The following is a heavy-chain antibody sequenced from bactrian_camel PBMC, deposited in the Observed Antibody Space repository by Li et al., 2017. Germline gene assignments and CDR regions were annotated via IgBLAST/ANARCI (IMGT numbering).Heavy chain of an antibody. D-gene: IGHD2*01. CDR2: INNGGGDR. V-gene: IGHV3S40*01. CDR3: ARDHFDASGRGYDVTHY. J-gene: IGHJ4*01. CDR1: GFNFGTYA. Sequence: VQLVESGGGLVQPGGSLRLSCAASGFNFGTYAMYWVRQAPGKGLEWVSRINNGGGDRSYAGSVKGRFTISRDNVKKMVYLQLNSLKTEDTAMYYCARDHFDASGRGYDVTHYWGQGTQVTVS.